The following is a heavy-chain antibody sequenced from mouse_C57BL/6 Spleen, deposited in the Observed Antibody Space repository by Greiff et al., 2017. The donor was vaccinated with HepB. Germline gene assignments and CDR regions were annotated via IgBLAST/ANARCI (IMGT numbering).Heavy chain of an antibody. J-gene: IGHJ2*01. CDR1: GYTFTDYN. CDR3: ARGDYYDYDVGDY. CDR2: INPNNGGT. Sequence: EVQLQQSGPELVKPGASVKMSCKASGYTFTDYNMHWVKQSHGKSLEWIGYINPNNGGTSNNQKFKGKATLTVNKSSSKAYMELRSLTSEGSAVYYCARGDYYDYDVGDYWGQGTTLTVSS. V-gene: IGHV1-22*01. D-gene: IGHD2-4*01.